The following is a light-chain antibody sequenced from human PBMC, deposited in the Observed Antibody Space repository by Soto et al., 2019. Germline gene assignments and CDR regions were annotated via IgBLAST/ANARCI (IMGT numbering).Light chain of an antibody. CDR3: QLSYSIPWT. J-gene: IGKJ1*01. Sequence: QMTQSPSSLSAPVGDRLTITCRASQSITTYLNWYQQKPGKAPKLLIYAASSLQTGVPSRFRGSGSGTDFTLTISSLQHEDFGTYYCQLSYSIPWTFRRGTKVDIQ. CDR1: QSITTY. CDR2: AAS. V-gene: IGKV1-39*01.